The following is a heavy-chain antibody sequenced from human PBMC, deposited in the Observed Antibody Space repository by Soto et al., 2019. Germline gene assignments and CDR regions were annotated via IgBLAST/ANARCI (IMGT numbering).Heavy chain of an antibody. J-gene: IGHJ4*01. Sequence: GGSLRLSCAASGFTFSNHAMNWVRQAPGKGLEWVSGISGSGGSTSYGASVKGRFTISRDNSENTLYLQMNSLRADDTAVYYCAKEYTAMVTFPFDDWGHVTLVTVSS. CDR3: AKEYTAMVTFPFDD. CDR2: ISGSGGST. V-gene: IGHV3-23*01. D-gene: IGHD5-18*01. CDR1: GFTFSNHA.